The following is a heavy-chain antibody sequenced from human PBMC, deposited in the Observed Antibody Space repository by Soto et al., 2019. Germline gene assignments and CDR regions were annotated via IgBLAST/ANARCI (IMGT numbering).Heavy chain of an antibody. V-gene: IGHV1-2*02. CDR1: GYTFTGYY. D-gene: IGHD3-3*01. CDR3: AREALYYDFWSGYTT. J-gene: IGHJ5*02. CDR2: INPNSGGT. Sequence: ASVKVSCKASGYTFTGYYMHWVRQAPGQGLEWMGWINPNSGGTNYAQKFQGRVTMTRDTSISTAYMELSRLRSDDTAVYYCAREALYYDFWSGYTTWGQGTLLTVSS.